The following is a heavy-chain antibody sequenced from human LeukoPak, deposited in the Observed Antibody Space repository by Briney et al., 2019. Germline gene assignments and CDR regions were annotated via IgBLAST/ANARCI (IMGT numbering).Heavy chain of an antibody. CDR1: GYTFTSYG. CDR3: ARARRLRYCSSTSCYPDFDY. V-gene: IGHV1-18*01. J-gene: IGHJ4*02. D-gene: IGHD2-2*01. CDR2: ISAYNGNT. Sequence: ASVKVSCKASGYTFTSYGISWVRQAPGQGHEWMGWISAYNGNTNYAQKLQGRVTMTTDTSTSTAYMERRSLRSDDTAVYYCARARRLRYCSSTSCYPDFDYWGQGTLVTVSS.